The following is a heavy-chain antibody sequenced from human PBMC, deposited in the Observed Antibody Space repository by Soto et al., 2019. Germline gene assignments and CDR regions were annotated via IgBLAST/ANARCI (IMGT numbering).Heavy chain of an antibody. CDR1: GGTFSSYA. J-gene: IGHJ3*02. D-gene: IGHD4-17*01. CDR2: IIPIFGTA. CDR3: ARTTVTTVVNSVLGAFDI. V-gene: IGHV1-69*06. Sequence: ASVKVSCKASGGTFSSYAISWVRQAPGQGLEWMGGIIPIFGTANYAQKFQGRVTITADKSTSTAYMELSSLRSEDTAVYYCARTTVTTVVNSVLGAFDIWGQGTMVTVSS.